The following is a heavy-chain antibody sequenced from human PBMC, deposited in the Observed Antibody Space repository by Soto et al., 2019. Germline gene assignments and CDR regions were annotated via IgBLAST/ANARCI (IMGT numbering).Heavy chain of an antibody. CDR1: GFTFSSYG. V-gene: IGHV3-33*01. D-gene: IGHD4-17*01. CDR3: ARGRTTVVTPELAY. J-gene: IGHJ4*02. CDR2: IWYDGSNK. Sequence: PGGSLRLSCAASGFTFSSYGIHWVRQAPGKGLEWVAVIWYDGSNKYYADSVKGRFTISRDNSKNTLYLQMNSLRAEDTAVYYCARGRTTVVTPELAYWGQGTLVTVSS.